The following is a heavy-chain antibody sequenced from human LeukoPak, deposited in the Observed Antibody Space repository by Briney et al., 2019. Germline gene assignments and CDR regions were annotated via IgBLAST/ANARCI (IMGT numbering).Heavy chain of an antibody. Sequence: HRASVKVSCKASGGTFSSYAISWVRQAPGQGLEWMGGIIPIFGTANYAQKFQGRVTITADESTSTAYMELSSLRSEDTAVYYCARAPYDILTGYYKSYYYYGMDVWGQGTTVTVSS. CDR2: IIPIFGTA. CDR3: ARAPYDILTGYYKSYYYYGMDV. CDR1: GGTFSSYA. D-gene: IGHD3-9*01. J-gene: IGHJ6*02. V-gene: IGHV1-69*13.